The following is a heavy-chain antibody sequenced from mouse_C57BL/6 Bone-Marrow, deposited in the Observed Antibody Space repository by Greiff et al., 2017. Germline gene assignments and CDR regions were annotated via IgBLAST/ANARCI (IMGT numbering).Heavy chain of an antibody. J-gene: IGHJ1*03. CDR2: SRNKANDYTT. V-gene: IGHV7-1*01. CDR1: GFTFSDFY. CDR3: ARDAYYGHDGHFDV. Sequence: EVQGVESGGGLVQSGRSLRLSCATSGFTFSDFYMEWVRQAPGKGLEWIAASRNKANDYTTEYSATVKGRFIVSRDTAPSILYLQMNALRAEDTAIYYGARDAYYGHDGHFDVWGTGTTVTVSS. D-gene: IGHD2-2*01.